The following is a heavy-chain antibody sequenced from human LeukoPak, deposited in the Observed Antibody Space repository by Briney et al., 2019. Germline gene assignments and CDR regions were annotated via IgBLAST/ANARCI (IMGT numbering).Heavy chain of an antibody. Sequence: SETLSLTCSLSGASVTTYYWSSLRQPPGMALEYIGYTYDSEAANYNPSLKSRANISIDTSKTQFYLKLTSVTAADTAIYYCARLTPPLVEGSGRGFGNLDIWGQGTVVTVSS. J-gene: IGHJ3*02. CDR3: ARLTPPLVEGSGRGFGNLDI. CDR2: TYDSEAA. V-gene: IGHV4-59*02. D-gene: IGHD2-8*02. CDR1: GASVTTYY.